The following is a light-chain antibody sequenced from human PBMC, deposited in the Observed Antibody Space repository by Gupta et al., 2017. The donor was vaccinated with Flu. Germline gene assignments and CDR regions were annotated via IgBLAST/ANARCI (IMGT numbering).Light chain of an antibody. CDR2: GAS. V-gene: IGKV1-16*02. CDR1: QGIINN. Sequence: DIQMTQSPSSLSASVGDRVTITCRASQGIINNLAWFQQKPGKGPKSLIYGASSLQSGVPSKFSGSGSVSGTDFTLTISSLQPEDSATYFRQQYNSYPPTFGQGTRLEIQ. CDR3: QQYNSYPPT. J-gene: IGKJ5*01.